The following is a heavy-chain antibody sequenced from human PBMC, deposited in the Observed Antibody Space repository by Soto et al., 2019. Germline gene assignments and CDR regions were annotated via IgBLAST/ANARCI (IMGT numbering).Heavy chain of an antibody. J-gene: IGHJ4*02. CDR1: GGSISSGGYS. V-gene: IGHV4-30-2*01. CDR2: MYHSGST. CDR3: ARGPDY. Sequence: QLQLQESGSGLVKPSQTLSLTCAVSGGSISSGGYSWSWIRQPPGKGLEWIGYMYHSGSTYYNPSPXSXXPISIDRSKNQFSRKLSSVTAADTAVYDCARGPDYRRQGILVTVSS.